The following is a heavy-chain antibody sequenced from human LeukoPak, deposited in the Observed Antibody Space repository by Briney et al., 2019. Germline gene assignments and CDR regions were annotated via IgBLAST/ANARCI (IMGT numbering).Heavy chain of an antibody. J-gene: IGHJ4*02. V-gene: IGHV3-21*01. Sequence: PGGSLRLSCAASGFTFSSYSMNWVRQAPGKGLEWVSSISSGSSYIYYADSVKGRFTISRDNAKNSLYLQMNSLRAEDTAVYYCARDAGGVWGSYFVYWGQGTLVTVSS. D-gene: IGHD3-16*01. CDR1: GFTFSSYS. CDR3: ARDAGGVWGSYFVY. CDR2: ISSGSSYI.